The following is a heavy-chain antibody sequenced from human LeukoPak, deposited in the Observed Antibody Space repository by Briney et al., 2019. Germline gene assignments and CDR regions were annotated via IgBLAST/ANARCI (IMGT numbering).Heavy chain of an antibody. CDR2: IYYSGST. J-gene: IGHJ1*01. D-gene: IGHD2-15*01. CDR1: GGSISSSSYY. Sequence: SETLSLTCTVSGGSISSSSYYWGWIRQPPGKGLEWIGSIYYSGSTYYNPSLKSRVTISVDRSKNQFSLKLSSVTAADTAVYYCAKDRYCSGGSCYPQYFQHWGQGTLVTVSS. CDR3: AKDRYCSGGSCYPQYFQH. V-gene: IGHV4-39*07.